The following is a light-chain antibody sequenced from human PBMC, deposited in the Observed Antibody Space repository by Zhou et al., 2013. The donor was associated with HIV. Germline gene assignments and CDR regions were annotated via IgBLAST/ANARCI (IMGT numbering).Light chain of an antibody. CDR3: QHFDNLPPT. Sequence: AIQMTQSPSSLSASVGDRVTITCRASQAIGNALGWYQQKPGKAPKLLMYGATNLHSGVPSRFTGSGSGTDFTLTISSLQPEDFATYYCQHFDNLPPTFGQGTKLEIK. CDR1: QAIGNA. V-gene: IGKV1-6*02. CDR2: GAT. J-gene: IGKJ2*01.